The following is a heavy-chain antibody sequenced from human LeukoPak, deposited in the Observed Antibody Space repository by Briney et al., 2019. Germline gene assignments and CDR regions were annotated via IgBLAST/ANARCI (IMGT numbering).Heavy chain of an antibody. CDR3: ARDAPITGIAAAGSSDY. CDR2: IYNSVIT. V-gene: IGHV3-66*01. CDR1: GFTVSSNY. D-gene: IGHD6-13*01. J-gene: IGHJ4*02. Sequence: PGGSLRLSCAVSGFTVSSNYLSWVRQAPGKGLNWFSVIYNSVITYYADSVKGRFTISRDNSKNTLYLQMNSLRAEDTAVYYCARDAPITGIAAAGSSDYWGQGTLVTVSS.